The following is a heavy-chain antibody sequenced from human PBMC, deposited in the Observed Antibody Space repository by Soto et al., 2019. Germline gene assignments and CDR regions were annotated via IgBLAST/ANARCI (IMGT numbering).Heavy chain of an antibody. J-gene: IGHJ4*02. Sequence: GESLKISCQCSGYTFSNFWIAWVRQLPGKGLEYMGIIYPGDSETRYSPSFHGKVTISADRSIGAAYLQWSSLEASDSAFYFCARSPRSSPYFDYWGQGAWSPSPQ. D-gene: IGHD6-13*01. CDR1: GYTFSNFW. CDR2: IYPGDSET. V-gene: IGHV5-51*01. CDR3: ARSPRSSPYFDY.